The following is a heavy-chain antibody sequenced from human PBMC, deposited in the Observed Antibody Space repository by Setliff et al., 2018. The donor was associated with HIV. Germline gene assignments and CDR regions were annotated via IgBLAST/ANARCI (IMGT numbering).Heavy chain of an antibody. CDR1: GYTFSTYG. D-gene: IGHD2-2*01. CDR3: ARGPPIVVVPAALLTFDY. V-gene: IGHV1-18*01. Sequence: ASVKVSCKASGYTFSTYGISWVRQAPGQGLEWMGWITPYNNNTQYTQHLQGRVTMTTDTSTSTAYMELRSLRSDDTAVYYCARGPPIVVVPAALLTFDYWGQGTLVTVSS. J-gene: IGHJ4*02. CDR2: ITPYNNNT.